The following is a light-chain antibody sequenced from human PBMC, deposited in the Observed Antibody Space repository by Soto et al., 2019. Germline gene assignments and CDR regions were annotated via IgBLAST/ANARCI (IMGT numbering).Light chain of an antibody. CDR3: LLAYGVRPV. V-gene: IGLV7-46*01. CDR2: DTS. CDR1: TGAVTSGHY. Sequence: QAVVTQEPSLTVSPGGTVTLTCGSSTGAVTSGHYPYWFQQKPGQAPRTLIYDTSNKHSWTPARFSGSLLGGKAALTLSGAQPEDEAEYYCLLAYGVRPVFGGGTQLTVL. J-gene: IGLJ2*01.